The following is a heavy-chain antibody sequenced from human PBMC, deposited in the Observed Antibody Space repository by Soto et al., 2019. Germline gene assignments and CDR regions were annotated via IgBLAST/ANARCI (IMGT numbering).Heavy chain of an antibody. V-gene: IGHV5-51*01. D-gene: IGHD3-22*01. J-gene: IGHJ5*02. Sequence: GESLKISCQGSGYSFTNYWIGWVRQMPGKGLEWMGIIYPGDSDTRYSPSFRGQVTISADNPISTAYLQWSSLKASDTAIYYCASKNYYDTSGYSWGQGTLVTVSS. CDR3: ASKNYYDTSGYS. CDR2: IYPGDSDT. CDR1: GYSFTNYW.